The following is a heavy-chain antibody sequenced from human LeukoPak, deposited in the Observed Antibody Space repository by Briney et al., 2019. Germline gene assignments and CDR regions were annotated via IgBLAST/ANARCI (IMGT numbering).Heavy chain of an antibody. D-gene: IGHD6-13*01. V-gene: IGHV4-34*01. J-gene: IGHJ4*02. CDR1: GGSFSGYY. CDR3: ARGRIAAAGN. CDR2: INHSGST. Sequence: SETLSLTCAVYGGSFSGYYWSWIRQPPGKGLEWIGEINHSGSTNYNPSLKSRVTISVDTSKNQFSLKLSSVTAADTAVYYCARGRIAAAGNWGQGTLVTVPS.